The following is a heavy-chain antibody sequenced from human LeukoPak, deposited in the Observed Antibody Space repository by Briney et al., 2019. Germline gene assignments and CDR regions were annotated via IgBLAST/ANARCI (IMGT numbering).Heavy chain of an antibody. CDR2: IRYDGSNK. Sequence: PGGSLRLSCAASGFTFSSYGMHWVRQAPGKGLEWVAFIRYDGSNKYYADSVKGRFTISRDNSKNTLYLQMNSLRAEDTAVYYCARRCGGGSCFDAFDIWGQGTMVTVSS. D-gene: IGHD2-15*01. V-gene: IGHV3-30*02. CDR1: GFTFSSYG. J-gene: IGHJ3*02. CDR3: ARRCGGGSCFDAFDI.